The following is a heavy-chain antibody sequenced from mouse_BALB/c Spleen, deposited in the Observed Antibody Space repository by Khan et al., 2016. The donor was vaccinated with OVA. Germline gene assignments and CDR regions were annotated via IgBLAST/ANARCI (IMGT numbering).Heavy chain of an antibody. D-gene: IGHD1-2*01. Sequence: EVELVESGGDLVNPGGSLKLSCAASGFIFSSYGMSWVRQTPDKRLEWVATISSGGTYTYYPDSVKGRFTISRDNAKNTLSLQIRRLKSEDTAMDYWTRFITTTTGDYYAMDYWGQGTSVTVSS. CDR3: TRFITTTTGDYYAMDY. V-gene: IGHV5-6*01. CDR1: GFIFSSYG. J-gene: IGHJ4*01. CDR2: ISSGGTYT.